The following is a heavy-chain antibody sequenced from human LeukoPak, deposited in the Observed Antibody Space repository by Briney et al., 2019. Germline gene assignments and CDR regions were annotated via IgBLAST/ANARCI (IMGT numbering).Heavy chain of an antibody. CDR2: IHPGDSDT. Sequence: GASLQISCKGSGYSFTSYWIGWVRQMPGKGLEYMGIIHPGDSDTRYSPSFQGQVTISVVKSSSTAYLQWSRLKASDTAMYYCATHPGGLQSGFDDWGQGTLVTVSS. CDR3: ATHPGGLQSGFDD. D-gene: IGHD5-24*01. J-gene: IGHJ4*02. CDR1: GYSFTSYW. V-gene: IGHV5-51*01.